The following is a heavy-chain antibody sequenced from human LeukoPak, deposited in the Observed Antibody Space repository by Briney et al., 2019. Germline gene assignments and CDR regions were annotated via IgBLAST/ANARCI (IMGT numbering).Heavy chain of an antibody. Sequence: PGGSLRLSCGASGFXFSSYAITWVRQAPGKGLEWVSTIRSGAYTYYADSVKGRLSVSRDNSKNTLYLEMNSLRPEDAAVYYCARISVVSRSGPLDYWGQGTLVTVSS. CDR2: IRSGAYT. CDR1: GFXFSSYA. D-gene: IGHD3-10*01. CDR3: ARISVVSRSGPLDY. V-gene: IGHV3-23*01. J-gene: IGHJ4*02.